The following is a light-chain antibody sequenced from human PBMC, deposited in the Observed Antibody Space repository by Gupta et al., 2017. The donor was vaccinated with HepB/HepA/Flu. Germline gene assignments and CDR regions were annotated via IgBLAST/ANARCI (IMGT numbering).Light chain of an antibody. CDR2: DVS. V-gene: IGLV2-14*03. J-gene: IGLJ2*01. CDR1: SSDVGGYNY. CDR3: SSYTSSNVVV. Sequence: QSALTQPASVSGSPGQSITIPCPGTSSDVGGYNYVSWYQQHPGKAPKLMIYDVSNRPSGVSNRFSGSKSGNTASLTISGLQAEDEADYYCSSYTSSNVVVFGGGTKLTVL.